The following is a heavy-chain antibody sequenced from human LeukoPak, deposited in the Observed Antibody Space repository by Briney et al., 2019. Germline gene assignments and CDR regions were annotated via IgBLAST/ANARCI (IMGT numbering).Heavy chain of an antibody. J-gene: IGHJ3*02. D-gene: IGHD2-2*01. Sequence: PGGSLRLSCAASGFTFSSYWMHWVRQAPGKGLVWVSRINTDGSSTSYADSVKGRFTISRDNAKNTLYLQMNSLRAEDTAVYYCAREYRQGDIVVVPAAQVPWPIDAFDIWGQGTMVTVSS. V-gene: IGHV3-74*01. CDR1: GFTFSSYW. CDR3: AREYRQGDIVVVPAAQVPWPIDAFDI. CDR2: INTDGSST.